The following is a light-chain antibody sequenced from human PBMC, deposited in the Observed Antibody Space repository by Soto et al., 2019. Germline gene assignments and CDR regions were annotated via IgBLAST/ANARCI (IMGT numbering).Light chain of an antibody. J-gene: IGLJ1*01. CDR1: NSDVGSFDF. CDR3: CSDAGSSLYV. Sequence: QSVLTQPASVSGSPGQSITISCTRTNSDVGSFDFVSWYQQYPGKAPKVMIYEITKRPSGVSNRFSGSKSGNTASLTISGLQADDEADYYCCSDAGSSLYVFGPGTKVTVL. V-gene: IGLV2-23*02. CDR2: EIT.